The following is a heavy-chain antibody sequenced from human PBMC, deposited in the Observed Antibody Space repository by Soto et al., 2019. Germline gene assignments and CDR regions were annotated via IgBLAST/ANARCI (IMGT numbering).Heavy chain of an antibody. CDR3: AKDITRAGDSVDY. CDR2: ISWDGGYT. J-gene: IGHJ4*02. CDR1: GFTFDDYT. V-gene: IGHV3-43*01. Sequence: GGSLRLSCAASGFTFDDYTMHWVRQAPGKGLEWVALISWDGGYTYYADSVKGRFTLSRDNNKNSLYLQMNSLRTEDTALYYCAKDITRAGDSVDYWGQGTLVTVSS. D-gene: IGHD1-20*01.